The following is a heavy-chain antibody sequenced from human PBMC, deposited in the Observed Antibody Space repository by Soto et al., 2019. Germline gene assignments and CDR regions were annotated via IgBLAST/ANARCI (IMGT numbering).Heavy chain of an antibody. V-gene: IGHV3-23*01. CDR2: ISGSGGST. CDR1: GFTFSSYA. Sequence: EVQLLESGGGLVQPGGSLRLSCAASGFTFSSYAMSWVRQAPGKGLEWVSAISGSGGSTYYADSVKGRFTISRDNSKNTLYLQMNSLRAEDTAVYYCAKVYYDSSGYYGNAVDYWGQGTLVTVSS. J-gene: IGHJ4*02. D-gene: IGHD3-22*01. CDR3: AKVYYDSSGYYGNAVDY.